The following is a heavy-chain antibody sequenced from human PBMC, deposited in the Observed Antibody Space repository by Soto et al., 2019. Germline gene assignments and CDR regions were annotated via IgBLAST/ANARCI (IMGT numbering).Heavy chain of an antibody. D-gene: IGHD3-10*01. CDR1: GFTFGDYA. CDR2: IRSKAYGGTT. CDR3: TRDGKGLWFGELHYGMDV. Sequence: EVQLLESGGGLVQPGGSLRLSCTASGFTFGDYAMSWVRQAPGKGLEWVGFIRSKAYGGTTEYAASVKGRFTISRDDFKSIAYLQMNSLKTEDTAVYYCTRDGKGLWFGELHYGMDVWGQGTTVTVSS. V-gene: IGHV3-49*04. J-gene: IGHJ6*02.